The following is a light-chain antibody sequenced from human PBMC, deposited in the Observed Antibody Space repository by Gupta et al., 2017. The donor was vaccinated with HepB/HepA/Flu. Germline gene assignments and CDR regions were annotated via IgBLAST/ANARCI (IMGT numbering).Light chain of an antibody. Sequence: DLQMTQSPSSLSASVGDRVTITCRASQSISIYLSWYQQKPGEAPKLLIYAASSLQSGVPSRFSASGSGTDFTLNINSLQPEDFATYYCQQWSSTPLTFGGGTKVEIK. V-gene: IGKV1-39*01. CDR3: QQWSSTPLT. CDR1: QSISIY. J-gene: IGKJ4*01. CDR2: AAS.